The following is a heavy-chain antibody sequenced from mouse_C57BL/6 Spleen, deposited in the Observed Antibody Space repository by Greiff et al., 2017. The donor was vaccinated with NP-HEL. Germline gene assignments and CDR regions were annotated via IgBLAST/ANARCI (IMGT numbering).Heavy chain of an antibody. CDR2: IYPGDGDT. D-gene: IGHD1-2*01. J-gene: IGHJ4*01. CDR3: ARNYYGNYAMDY. CDR1: GYAFSSSW. Sequence: VQLQQSGPELVKPGASVKISCKASGYAFSSSWMNWVKQRPGKGLEWIGRIYPGDGDTNYNGKFKGKATLTADKSSSTAYMHLSSLTSEDSAVYFCARNYYGNYAMDYWGQGTSVTVSS. V-gene: IGHV1-82*01.